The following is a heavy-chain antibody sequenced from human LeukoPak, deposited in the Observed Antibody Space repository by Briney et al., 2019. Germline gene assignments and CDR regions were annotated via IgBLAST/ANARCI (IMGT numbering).Heavy chain of an antibody. CDR2: ISFEGTNK. CDR1: GVTLSNYA. D-gene: IGHD4-17*01. V-gene: IGHV3-30*04. CDR3: ATDYGDYEPIDY. Sequence: GGSLRLSCTASGVTLSNYAMHWVRRPPGRGLEWVAVISFEGTNKYYGDSVEGRFSVSRDNSKNTLYLQMDSLRPDDTAIYYCATDYGDYEPIDYWGKGTLVTVSS. J-gene: IGHJ4*02.